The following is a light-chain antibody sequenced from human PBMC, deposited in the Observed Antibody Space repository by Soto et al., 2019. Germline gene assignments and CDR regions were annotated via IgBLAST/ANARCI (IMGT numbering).Light chain of an antibody. Sequence: IEMTRSPVTLSVSPGDRATLSCRASQSVSSNLAWYQQKPGQAPRLLIYAAATRDTGIPARFSGSGSGTEFTLTINSLQSEDFAIYYCQQYDNWPPLTFGQGTRLEI. J-gene: IGKJ5*01. CDR2: AAA. CDR1: QSVSSN. V-gene: IGKV3-15*01. CDR3: QQYDNWPPLT.